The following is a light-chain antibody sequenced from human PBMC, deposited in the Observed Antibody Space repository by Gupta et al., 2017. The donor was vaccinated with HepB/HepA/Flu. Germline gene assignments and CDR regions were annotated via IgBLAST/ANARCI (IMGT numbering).Light chain of an antibody. CDR2: DAS. Sequence: DIQMTQSPSSLSASVGDRVTITCQASQDISNYLNWYQQKPGKAPKLLIYDASNWETGVPSRFSGSGSGTDFTFTISSLQPEDIATYYCQQYDNLHGFGGGTKVEIK. J-gene: IGKJ4*01. V-gene: IGKV1-33*01. CDR1: QDISNY. CDR3: QQYDNLHG.